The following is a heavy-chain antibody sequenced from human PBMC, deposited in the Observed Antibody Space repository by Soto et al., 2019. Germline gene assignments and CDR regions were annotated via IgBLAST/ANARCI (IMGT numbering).Heavy chain of an antibody. CDR3: ASNIGFDRSDY. V-gene: IGHV1-69*02. Sequence: QVQLVQSGAEVKKPGSSVKVSCKASGGTFSSSTISWVRQAPGQGLEWMGRIIPILGIANYAQKFQGRVTITADKSTSTAYMELSSRRSEDTAVYYCASNIGFDRSDYWGQGTLVTVSS. D-gene: IGHD3-9*01. CDR2: IIPILGIA. J-gene: IGHJ4*02. CDR1: GGTFSSST.